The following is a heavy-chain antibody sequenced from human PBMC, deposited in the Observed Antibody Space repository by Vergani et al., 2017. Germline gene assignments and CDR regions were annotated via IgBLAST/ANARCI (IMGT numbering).Heavy chain of an antibody. CDR1: GFTFNHYA. CDR2: ISGSGGNT. V-gene: IGHV3-23*01. D-gene: IGHD5-12*01. J-gene: IGHJ6*02. Sequence: EVQLLESGGDLVQPGGSLRLSCAASGFTFNHYAINWVRQAPGKGLEWVSGISGSGGNTYYAGSVKGRFTISRDSSKNTLYLQMNSLSAVDTAVYYCAKANPRNSGYDYLYYYHAMDVWGQGTTVTVSS. CDR3: AKANPRNSGYDYLYYYHAMDV.